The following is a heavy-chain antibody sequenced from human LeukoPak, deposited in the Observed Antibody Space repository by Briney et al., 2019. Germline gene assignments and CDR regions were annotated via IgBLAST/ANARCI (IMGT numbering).Heavy chain of an antibody. J-gene: IGHJ4*02. CDR3: ARVVKATLAAAGSFDY. Sequence: PSQTLSLTCTVSGGSISSGGYYWSWIRQHPGKGLEWIGYIYYSGSTYYNPSLKSRVTISVDTSKNQFSLKLSSVTAADTAVYYCARVVKATLAAAGSFDYWGQGTLVTVSS. CDR2: IYYSGST. CDR1: GGSISSGGYY. V-gene: IGHV4-31*03. D-gene: IGHD6-13*01.